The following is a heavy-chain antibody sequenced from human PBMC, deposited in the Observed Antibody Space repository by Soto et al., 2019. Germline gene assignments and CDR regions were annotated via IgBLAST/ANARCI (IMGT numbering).Heavy chain of an antibody. CDR1: GDSIRSYF. CDR3: ASSKMGLISVLET. J-gene: IGHJ5*02. CDR2: IPYSGGP. Sequence: SETLSLTCNVSGDSIRSYFWSWIRQPPGKGLEWIGYIPYSGGPAYNPSLKSRVTISIDTSKKQFSLKMTSVTAADTAVYYCASSKMGLISVLETWGQGTLVTVSS. D-gene: IGHD2-8*01. V-gene: IGHV4-59*01.